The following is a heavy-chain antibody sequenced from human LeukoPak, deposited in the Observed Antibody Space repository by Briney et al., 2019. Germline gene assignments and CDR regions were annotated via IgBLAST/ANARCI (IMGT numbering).Heavy chain of an antibody. CDR2: IKSKTDGGTT. J-gene: IGHJ4*02. CDR3: TTHSGYDYFDY. D-gene: IGHD5-12*01. Sequence: GGSLRLSCAASGFTFSNAWMSWGRQAPGKGLEWVGRIKSKTDGGTTDYAAPVKGRFTISRDDSKNTLYLRMNSLKTEDTAVYYCTTHSGYDYFDYWGQGTLVTVSS. V-gene: IGHV3-15*01. CDR1: GFTFSNAW.